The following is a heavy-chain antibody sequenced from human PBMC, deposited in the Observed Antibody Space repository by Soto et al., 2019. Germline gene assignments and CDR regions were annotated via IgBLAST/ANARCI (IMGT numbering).Heavy chain of an antibody. D-gene: IGHD2-15*01. J-gene: IGHJ4*02. V-gene: IGHV3-74*01. Sequence: EVQLVESGGGLVQPGGSLRLSCAASGFAFSSEWMHWVRQAPGKGLVWVSRIDPYDTGITYADSVKGRFTISRDNAKNTLYLQMNSLRAEDTAAYYCTSDTFGARDSWGQRTLVTVSS. CDR2: IDPYDTGI. CDR1: GFAFSSEW. CDR3: TSDTFGARDS.